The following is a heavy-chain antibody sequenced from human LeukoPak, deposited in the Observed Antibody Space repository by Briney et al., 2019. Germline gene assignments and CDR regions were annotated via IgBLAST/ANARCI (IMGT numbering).Heavy chain of an antibody. V-gene: IGHV3-66*01. J-gene: IGHJ6*02. D-gene: IGHD3-3*01. CDR2: IYSGGST. CDR3: ARATVVLRFLEWLPDGMDV. CDR1: GFTVSSNY. Sequence: PGGSLRLSCAASGFTVSSNYMSWVRQAPGKGLEWVSVIYSGGSTYYADSVKGRFTISRDNSKNTPYLQMNSLRAEDTAVCYCARATVVLRFLEWLPDGMDVWGQGTTVTVSS.